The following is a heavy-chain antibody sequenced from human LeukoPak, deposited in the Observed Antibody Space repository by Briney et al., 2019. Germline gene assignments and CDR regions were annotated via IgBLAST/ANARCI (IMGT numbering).Heavy chain of an antibody. V-gene: IGHV4-61*02. J-gene: IGHJ5*02. CDR1: GGSISSGSYY. Sequence: SSQTLSLTCTVSGGSISSGSYYWSWIRQPAGKGLEWIGRIYTSGSTNYNPSLKSRVTISVDTSKNQFSLKLSSVTAADTAVYYCARDLRVFFDPWGQGTLVTVSP. CDR2: IYTSGST. D-gene: IGHD4-17*01. CDR3: ARDLRVFFDP.